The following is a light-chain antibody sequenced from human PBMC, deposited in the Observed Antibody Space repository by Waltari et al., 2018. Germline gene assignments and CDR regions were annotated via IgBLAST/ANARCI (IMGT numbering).Light chain of an antibody. CDR3: GTWDSSLSGAV. J-gene: IGLJ7*01. CDR1: SSNIGNNY. V-gene: IGLV1-51*02. CDR2: ENT. Sequence: QSVLTQPPSVSAAPGQRVTISCSGGSSNIGNNYVSWYRQFTGTAPKLLIYENTGRPSGIPGRFSGSNSGTSATLDITGLQAGDEADYYCGTWDSSLSGAVFGGGTHLTVL.